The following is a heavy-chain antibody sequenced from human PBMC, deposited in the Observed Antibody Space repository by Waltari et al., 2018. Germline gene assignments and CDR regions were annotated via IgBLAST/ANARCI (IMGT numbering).Heavy chain of an antibody. V-gene: IGHV4-59*08. Sequence: QVQLQESGPGLVNPSETLSLTCTVPGGSIRTHYWSWIRQSPGKGLEWIGYSYYTGSTNYNPSLKSRASISVDTSKNQFSLKLTSVTAADTAVYYCASDTVLGGFDIWGQGTMVTVSS. CDR1: GGSIRTHY. CDR3: ASDTVLGGFDI. D-gene: IGHD2-15*01. J-gene: IGHJ3*02. CDR2: SYYTGST.